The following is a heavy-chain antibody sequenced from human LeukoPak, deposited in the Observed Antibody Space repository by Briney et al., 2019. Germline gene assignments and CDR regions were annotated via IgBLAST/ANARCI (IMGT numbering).Heavy chain of an antibody. Sequence: SETLSLTCDVFGGSFSTYYWSWIRQPPGKGLEWIGEINVYGSTNYNPSLKSRVTISMDTSKNQFSLKLVSVTAADTAMYYCATITGIPYWGRGTLVTVSS. D-gene: IGHD1-14*01. CDR2: INVYGST. CDR3: ATITGIPY. J-gene: IGHJ4*02. V-gene: IGHV4-34*01. CDR1: GGSFSTYY.